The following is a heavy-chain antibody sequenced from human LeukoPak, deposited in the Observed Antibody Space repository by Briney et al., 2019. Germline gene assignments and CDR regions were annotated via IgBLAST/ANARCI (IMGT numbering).Heavy chain of an antibody. Sequence: GESLKISYKGSGYSFPTYWIAWVRQMPGKGLEWMGIIYPDESNIRYSPSFQGQVTISADKSISTAYLQWSSLKASDTAMYYCARPPSRGYSSSFEYLGQGTLVTVSS. D-gene: IGHD2-2*03. CDR2: IYPDESNI. CDR3: ARPPSRGYSSSFEY. CDR1: GYSFPTYW. V-gene: IGHV5-51*01. J-gene: IGHJ4*02.